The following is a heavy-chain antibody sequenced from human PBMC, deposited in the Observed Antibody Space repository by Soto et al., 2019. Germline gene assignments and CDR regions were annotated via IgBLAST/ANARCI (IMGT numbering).Heavy chain of an antibody. D-gene: IGHD5-18*01. CDR3: AVEMDTIKSPLTDY. CDR1: GFTFSSYA. Sequence: GGSLRLSCAASGFTFSSYAMHWVRQAPGKGLEWVAVISYDGSNKYYADSVKGRFTISRDNSKNTLYLQMNSLRAEDTAVYYCAVEMDTIKSPLTDYWGQGTLVTVSS. CDR2: ISYDGSNK. J-gene: IGHJ4*02. V-gene: IGHV3-30-3*01.